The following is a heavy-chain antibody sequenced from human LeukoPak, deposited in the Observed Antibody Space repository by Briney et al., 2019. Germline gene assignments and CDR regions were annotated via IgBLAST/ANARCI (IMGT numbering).Heavy chain of an antibody. D-gene: IGHD3-22*01. V-gene: IGHV3-23*01. Sequence: GGSLRLSCAASGFTFNDYAMAWVRHTPGKGLEWASSITASGGSTYNADSVEGRFTISRDNSKDTLYLQMNSLRAEDTALYYCAKGVSGYYFADDAFDIWGQGTMVTVSS. CDR3: AKGVSGYYFADDAFDI. CDR1: GFTFNDYA. J-gene: IGHJ3*02. CDR2: ITASGGST.